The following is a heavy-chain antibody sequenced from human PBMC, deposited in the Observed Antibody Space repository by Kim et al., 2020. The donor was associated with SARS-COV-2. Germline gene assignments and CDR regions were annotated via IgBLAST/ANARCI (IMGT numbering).Heavy chain of an antibody. CDR3: ARDRMGTIFGVVIPQADAFDI. CDR1: GYTFTGYY. CDR2: INPNSGGT. D-gene: IGHD3-3*01. Sequence: ASVKVSCKASGYTFTGYYMHWVRQAPGQGLEWMGWINPNSGGTNYAQKFQGRVTMTRDTSISTAYMELSRLRSDDTAVYYCARDRMGTIFGVVIPQADAFDIWGQGTMVTVSS. V-gene: IGHV1-2*02. J-gene: IGHJ3*02.